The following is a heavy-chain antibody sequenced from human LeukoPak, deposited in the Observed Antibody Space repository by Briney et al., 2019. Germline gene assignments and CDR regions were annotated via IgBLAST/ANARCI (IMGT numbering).Heavy chain of an antibody. CDR1: GGSISSYY. CDR3: AVCLDSSSVSVYYYMDV. CDR2: IYYSGST. D-gene: IGHD6-13*01. V-gene: IGHV4-59*01. J-gene: IGHJ6*03. Sequence: PSETLSLTCTVSGGSISSYYWSWIRQPPGKGLEWIGYIYYSGSTNYNPSLKSRVTISVDTSKNQFSLKLSSVTAADTAVYYCAVCLDSSSVSVYYYMDVWGKGTTDTVSS.